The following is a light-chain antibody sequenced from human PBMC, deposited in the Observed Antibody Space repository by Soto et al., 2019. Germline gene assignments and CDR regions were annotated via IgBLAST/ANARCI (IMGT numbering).Light chain of an antibody. V-gene: IGLV1-40*01. J-gene: IGLJ1*01. CDR3: QSYDSSLSGYV. Sequence: QPVLTQPPSVSEAPGQRVTISCTGSSSNIGAGYEAHWYQQVPGTAPKLLIYENNNRPSGVPDRFSGSKSGTSASLAITGLQAEDEAEYYCQSYDSSLSGYVFGTGTKVT. CDR2: ENN. CDR1: SSNIGAGYE.